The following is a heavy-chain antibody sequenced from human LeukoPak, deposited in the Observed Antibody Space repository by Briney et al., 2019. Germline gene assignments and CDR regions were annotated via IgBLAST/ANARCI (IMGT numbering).Heavy chain of an antibody. V-gene: IGHV3-30*07. CDR3: AKDRENYCSSTSCYYFDY. D-gene: IGHD2-2*01. CDR2: ISYDGSNK. J-gene: IGHJ4*02. CDR1: GFTFSSYA. Sequence: GGSLRLSCAASGFTFSSYAMHWVRQAPGKGLEWVAVISYDGSNKYYADSVKGRFTISRDNSKNTLYLQMNSLRAEDTAVYYCAKDRENYCSSTSCYYFDYWGQGTLVTVSS.